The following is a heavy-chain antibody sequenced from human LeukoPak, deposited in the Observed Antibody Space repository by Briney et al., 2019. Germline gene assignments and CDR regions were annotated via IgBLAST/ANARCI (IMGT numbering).Heavy chain of an antibody. Sequence: SETLSLTCAVYGGSFSGYYWSWIRQPPGKGLEWIGEINHSGSTNYNPSLKSRVTISVDTSKNQFSLKLSSVTAADTAVYYCARVDTTVTTLYGSLQQLDYWGQGTLVTVSS. CDR1: GGSFSGYY. CDR3: ARVDTTVTTLYGSLQQLDY. V-gene: IGHV4-34*01. CDR2: INHSGST. D-gene: IGHD4-17*01. J-gene: IGHJ4*02.